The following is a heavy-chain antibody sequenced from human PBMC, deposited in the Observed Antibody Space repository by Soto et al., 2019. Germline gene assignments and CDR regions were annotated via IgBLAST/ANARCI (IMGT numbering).Heavy chain of an antibody. V-gene: IGHV1-8*01. CDR3: ARYDYSKGGYYFDY. Sequence: QVQLVQSGAEVKKPRASVKVSCKASGYTFTSYDINWVRQATGQGREWMGWMKPNSGNTGYAQKFQGRVTMTRNTSISTAYMELHSLRSEDTAVYYCARYDYSKGGYYFDYWGQGTMVTVSS. J-gene: IGHJ4*02. CDR2: MKPNSGNT. D-gene: IGHD4-4*01. CDR1: GYTFTSYD.